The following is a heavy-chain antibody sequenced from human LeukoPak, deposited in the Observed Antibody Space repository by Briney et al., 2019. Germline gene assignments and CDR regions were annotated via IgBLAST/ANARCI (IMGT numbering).Heavy chain of an antibody. CDR3: ARGYTGATPTNWFDP. Sequence: SETLSLTCTVSGDSINSYYWTWIRQAPGKGLEWIGYIYYTGSTNYSPSLKSRVSIPIDPSKNQFSLKLTSVTAADTAVYYCARGYTGATPTNWFDPWGQGALVTVSS. V-gene: IGHV4-59*01. CDR1: GDSINSYY. CDR2: IYYTGST. D-gene: IGHD1-26*01. J-gene: IGHJ5*02.